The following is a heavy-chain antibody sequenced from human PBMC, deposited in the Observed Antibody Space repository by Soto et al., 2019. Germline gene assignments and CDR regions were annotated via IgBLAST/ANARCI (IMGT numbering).Heavy chain of an antibody. CDR1: GFTFNNAW. CDR2: IKRNMDGGTT. CDR3: TTVDAVVLN. V-gene: IGHV3-15*01. J-gene: IGHJ4*02. Sequence: EVQLVESGGGLVKPGGSLRLSCAASGFTFNNAWMSWVRQAPGGGLEWVGRIKRNMDGGTTDYAAPVKGRFAISRDDSNSILYLQMNSLKSESTAVYYCTTVDAVVLNWGQGILVTVSS. D-gene: IGHD6-19*01.